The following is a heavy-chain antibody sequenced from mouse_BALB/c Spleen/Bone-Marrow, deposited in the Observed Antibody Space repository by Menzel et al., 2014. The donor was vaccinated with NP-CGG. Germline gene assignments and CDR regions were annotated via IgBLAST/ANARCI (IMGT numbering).Heavy chain of an antibody. CDR2: IDPSNTYT. J-gene: IGHJ2*01. D-gene: IGHD1-1*01. V-gene: IGHV1-4*02. CDR3: AREDIITAYFDY. Sequence: QVQLQQSAAELARPGASVKMSCKASGYTFTSYTTQWVKQRPGQGLEWIGYIDPSNTYTDYNQKFRDKTTLTADKSSSTAYMQLTSLTSEDSAVYYCAREDIITAYFDYWGQGTTLTVSS. CDR1: GYTFTSYT.